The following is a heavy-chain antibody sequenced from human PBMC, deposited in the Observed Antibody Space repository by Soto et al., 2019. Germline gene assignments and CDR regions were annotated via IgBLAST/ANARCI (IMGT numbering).Heavy chain of an antibody. CDR3: ARGMTPPGAPAWYYFDS. D-gene: IGHD2-8*02. CDR1: GASITGSFF. J-gene: IGHJ4*02. CDR2: FSLSGTT. V-gene: IGHV4-4*07. Sequence: SETLSLTCTVSGASITGSFFWSWIRQPAGKGLEWIGRFSLSGTTNYNPSLRSRVTMSADVSKNQFSLGLTSVTAADTALYYCARGMTPPGAPAWYYFDSWGQGTLVTVSS.